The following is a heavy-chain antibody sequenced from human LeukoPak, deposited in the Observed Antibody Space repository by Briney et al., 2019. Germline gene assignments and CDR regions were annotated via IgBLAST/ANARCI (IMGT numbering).Heavy chain of an antibody. D-gene: IGHD3-9*01. CDR3: TKVTDWRTGFDY. V-gene: IGHV3-9*01. CDR2: ITLNSDDM. J-gene: IGHJ4*02. Sequence: VSGITLNSDDMAYAVSVKGRFTISRDNAQNCLYLQMNSLRVEDTALYYCTKVTDWRTGFDYWGQGTLVTVSS.